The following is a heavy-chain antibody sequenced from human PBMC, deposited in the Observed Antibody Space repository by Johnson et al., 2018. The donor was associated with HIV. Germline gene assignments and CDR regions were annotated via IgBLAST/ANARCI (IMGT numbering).Heavy chain of an antibody. V-gene: IGHV3-30*02. CDR2: IRYDGRTK. Sequence: QVQLVESGGGVVQPGGSLRLSCAASGFTFSSFGMRWVRQAPGQGPEWVAFIRYDGRTKYFAASVKGRFTIYRDNSKNTLYLQMTSLRAEDTAVYYCAKGGSGTTRIRAQKGAFDIWGQGTMVTVSS. CDR3: AKGGSGTTRIRAQKGAFDI. CDR1: GFTFSSFG. D-gene: IGHD6-19*01. J-gene: IGHJ3*02.